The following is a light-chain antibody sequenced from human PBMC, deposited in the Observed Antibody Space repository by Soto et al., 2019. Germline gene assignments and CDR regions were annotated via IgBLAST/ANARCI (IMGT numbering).Light chain of an antibody. CDR2: GAS. CDR1: QSVGSN. V-gene: IGKV3-15*01. Sequence: EIVMTQSPATRSVSPGERASLSCRASQSVGSNLAWYQQTAGQAPRLLIYGASTRATGIPARFSGSGSGTNFTLSISSLQSEDFAVYSCQQYTNWPYTFGQGPKLEIK. CDR3: QQYTNWPYT. J-gene: IGKJ2*01.